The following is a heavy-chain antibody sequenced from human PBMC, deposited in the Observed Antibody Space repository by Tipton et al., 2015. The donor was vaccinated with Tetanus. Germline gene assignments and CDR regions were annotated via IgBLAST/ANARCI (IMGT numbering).Heavy chain of an antibody. CDR3: AKHGDRDTIGHHFDY. CDR2: VHHSGST. J-gene: IGHJ4*02. CDR1: GGSISSSSYY. D-gene: IGHD2-21*01. V-gene: IGHV4-39*01. Sequence: TLSLTCTVSGGSISSSSYYWGWIRQPPGKGLEWIGEVHHSGSTKYNPSLKSRVTILADTSKDQFSLRLSSVTAADTALYYCAKHGDRDTIGHHFDYWTQGTLVTVSS.